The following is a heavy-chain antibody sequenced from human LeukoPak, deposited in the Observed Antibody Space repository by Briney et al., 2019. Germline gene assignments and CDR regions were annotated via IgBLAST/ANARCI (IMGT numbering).Heavy chain of an antibody. D-gene: IGHD6-13*01. Sequence: PSETLSLTCTVSDVSISSYYWSWIRQPPGKGLEWIGYIYYSGTTNYNPSLKSRVSISVDTSKNQFSLKLRSVTAADTAVYYCARGYTRTWPYYYYMDVWGKGTSVTV. CDR3: ARGYTRTWPYYYYMDV. CDR2: IYYSGTT. J-gene: IGHJ6*03. V-gene: IGHV4-59*01. CDR1: DVSISSYY.